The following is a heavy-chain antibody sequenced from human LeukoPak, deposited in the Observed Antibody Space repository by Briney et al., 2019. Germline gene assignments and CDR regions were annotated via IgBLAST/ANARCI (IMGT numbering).Heavy chain of an antibody. Sequence: ASVKVSCKASGYTFTSYGISWVRQAPGQGLEWMGWISAYNGNTNYAQKLQGRVTMTTDTSTSTAYMELRSLRSDDTAVYYCASGDTMYSGSSRGVNPDAFDIWGQGTMVTVSS. J-gene: IGHJ3*02. CDR3: ASGDTMYSGSSRGVNPDAFDI. CDR1: GYTFTSYG. CDR2: ISAYNGNT. V-gene: IGHV1-18*01. D-gene: IGHD1-26*01.